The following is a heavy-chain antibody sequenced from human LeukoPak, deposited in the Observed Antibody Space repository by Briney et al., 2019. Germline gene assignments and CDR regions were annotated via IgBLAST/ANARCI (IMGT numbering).Heavy chain of an antibody. V-gene: IGHV3-13*04. J-gene: IGHJ4*02. CDR3: ARGGVYSSPDY. CDR2: IGTAGDT. D-gene: IGHD6-13*01. CDR1: GFAFSTYD. Sequence: GRSLRLSCAASGFAFSTYDMHWVRQPIGKGLEWVSAIGTAGDTYYATSVKGRFTISREDARNSLYLQLNSLTAGDTAVYFCARGGVYSSPDYWGQGTLVTVSS.